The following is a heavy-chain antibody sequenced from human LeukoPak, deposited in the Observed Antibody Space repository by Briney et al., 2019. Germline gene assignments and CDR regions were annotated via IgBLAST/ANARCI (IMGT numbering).Heavy chain of an antibody. J-gene: IGHJ6*02. CDR1: GFTFSSYA. CDR2: ISGSGGST. CDR3: ARAKDLGTAMASLGMDV. V-gene: IGHV3-23*01. D-gene: IGHD5-18*01. Sequence: PGGSLRLSCAASGFTFSSYAMSWVRQAPGKGLEWVSAISGSGGSTYYADSVKGRFTISRDNSKNTLYLQMNSLRAEDTAVYYCARAKDLGTAMASLGMDVWGQGTTVTVSS.